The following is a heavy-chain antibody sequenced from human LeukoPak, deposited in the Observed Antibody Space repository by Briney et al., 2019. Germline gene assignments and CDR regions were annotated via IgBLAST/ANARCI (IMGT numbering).Heavy chain of an antibody. V-gene: IGHV4-59*01. CDR1: GASISSYC. J-gene: IGHJ6*02. Sequence: SETLSLTWTVAGASISSYCWSWIRQPPGKGLEWIGYMYNSGSTNYNPSFKSRVSISVDTSKNQFSLNLKSVTAADTAVYYCARDPYYSGSGSYHHFGLDVWGQGTTVTVSS. CDR2: MYNSGST. CDR3: ARDPYYSGSGSYHHFGLDV. D-gene: IGHD3-10*01.